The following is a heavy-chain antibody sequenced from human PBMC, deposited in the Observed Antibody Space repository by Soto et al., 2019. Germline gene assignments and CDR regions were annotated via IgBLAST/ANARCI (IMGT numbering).Heavy chain of an antibody. CDR1: GFTFSSYA. CDR2: ISGSGGST. CDR3: ARRSSGWFFDY. V-gene: IGHV3-23*01. D-gene: IGHD6-19*01. J-gene: IGHJ4*02. Sequence: EVQLLESGGGLVQPGGSLRLSCAASGFTFSSYAMTWVRQAPGKGLEWVSIISGSGGSTYYADSVKGRFTISRDNSKTTLYLQMNSLKAEDTAVYYCARRSSGWFFDYWGQGTLVTVSS.